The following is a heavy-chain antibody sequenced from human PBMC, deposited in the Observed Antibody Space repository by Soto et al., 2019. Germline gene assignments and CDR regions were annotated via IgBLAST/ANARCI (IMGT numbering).Heavy chain of an antibody. D-gene: IGHD2-2*01. Sequence: GGSLRLSCAASGFSFSDYYMSWIRQAPGKGLEWVSYISGSDTTIYYADSLKGRLTISRDNAKNSLHLQMNSLSAEDTAVYYCARVGYCSTNSCFGDYWGQGTLVTVSS. CDR3: ARVGYCSTNSCFGDY. CDR2: ISGSDTTI. V-gene: IGHV3-11*01. CDR1: GFSFSDYY. J-gene: IGHJ4*02.